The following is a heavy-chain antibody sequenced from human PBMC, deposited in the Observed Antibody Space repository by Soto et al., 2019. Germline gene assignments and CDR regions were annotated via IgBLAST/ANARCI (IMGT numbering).Heavy chain of an antibody. CDR3: AGAPNWDYFDF. Sequence: SETLSLTCTVSSGSISTYYWSWIRQPPGKGLEWIGYIYYTGSTNYNPSLKTRVAISMDTSKNQFSLNPSSVTAADTAVYYCAGAPNWDYFDFWGLGTLVTVSS. V-gene: IGHV4-59*01. CDR2: IYYTGST. CDR1: SGSISTYY. D-gene: IGHD7-27*01. J-gene: IGHJ4*02.